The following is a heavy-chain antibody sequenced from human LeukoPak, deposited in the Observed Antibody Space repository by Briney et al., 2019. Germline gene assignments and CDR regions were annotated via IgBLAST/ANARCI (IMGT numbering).Heavy chain of an antibody. Sequence: GASVKVSCKASGYTFTTYGISWVRQAPGQGLEWMGWISPYNGNTHYIQNLQGRVTTTVDTSTNTASMELRSLRSDDTAVYYCARVGGGMATIFRYFDLWGRGTLVTVSS. CDR2: ISPYNGNT. CDR1: GYTFTTYG. CDR3: ARVGGGMATIFRYFDL. D-gene: IGHD5-24*01. J-gene: IGHJ2*01. V-gene: IGHV1-18*01.